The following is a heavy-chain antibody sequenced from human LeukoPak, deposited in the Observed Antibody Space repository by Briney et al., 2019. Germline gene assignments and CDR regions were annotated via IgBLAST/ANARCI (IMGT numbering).Heavy chain of an antibody. D-gene: IGHD2-21*02. V-gene: IGHV3-23*01. CDR1: GFTFSSYA. Sequence: PGGSLRLSCAASGFTFSSYAMSWVRQAPGKGPEWVSAISGSGGSTYYADSVKGRFTISRDNSKNTLYLQMNSLRAEDTAVYYCAKSRTPNPAYCGGDCYFDYWGQGTLVTVSS. J-gene: IGHJ4*02. CDR3: AKSRTPNPAYCGGDCYFDY. CDR2: ISGSGGST.